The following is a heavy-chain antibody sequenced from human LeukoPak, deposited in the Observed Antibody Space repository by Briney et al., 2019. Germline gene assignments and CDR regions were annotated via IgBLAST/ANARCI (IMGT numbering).Heavy chain of an antibody. V-gene: IGHV1-69*01. CDR2: IIPIFGTA. CDR3: ARGQTYSSSYYSD. D-gene: IGHD3-22*01. Sequence: TVKVFCKASGGTFSSYAISWVRQAPGQGLEWMGGIIPIFGTANYAQKFQGRVTITADESTSTDYMELSSLRSEDTAVYYCARGQTYSSSYYSDWGQGTLVTVP. J-gene: IGHJ4*02. CDR1: GGTFSSYA.